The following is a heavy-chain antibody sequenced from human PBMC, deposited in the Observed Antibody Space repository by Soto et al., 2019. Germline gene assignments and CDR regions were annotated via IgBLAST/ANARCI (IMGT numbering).Heavy chain of an antibody. CDR1: GFTFSSYW. J-gene: IGHJ4*02. V-gene: IGHV3-74*01. CDR3: ATGCSSTSCSLETAEGVFY. CDR2: INSDGSST. D-gene: IGHD2-2*01. Sequence: GGSLRLSCAASGFTFSSYWMHWVRQAPGKGLVWVSRINSDGSSTSYADSVKGRFTISRDNAKNTLYLQMNSLRAEDTAVYYCATGCSSTSCSLETAEGVFYWGQGTRGPVSS.